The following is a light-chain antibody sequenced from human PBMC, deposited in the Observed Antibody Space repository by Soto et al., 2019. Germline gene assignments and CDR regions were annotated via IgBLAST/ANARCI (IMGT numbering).Light chain of an antibody. CDR2: DGH. V-gene: IGLV2-23*01. CDR1: SSDVCSYNL. Sequence: QSALTQPASVSGSPGQSITISCPGTSSDVCSYNLVSWYQQHPDKAPKLMLFDGHLRLSGVSNRFSGYKCGNTASLTISGIQSQDAFVQCIGLCSGMSTLVFGTGPMLTV. CDR3: GLCSGMSTLV. J-gene: IGLJ1*01.